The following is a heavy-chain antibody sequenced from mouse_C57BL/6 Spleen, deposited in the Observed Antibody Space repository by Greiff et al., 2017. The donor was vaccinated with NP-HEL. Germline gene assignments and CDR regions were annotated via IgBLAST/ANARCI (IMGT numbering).Heavy chain of an antibody. D-gene: IGHD2-1*01. Sequence: ESGPGLVKPSQSLSLTCSVTGYSITSGYYWNWIRQFPGNKLEWMGYISYDGSNNYNPSLKNRISITRDTSKNQFFLKLNSVTTEDTATYYCARDAGNFPFDYWGQGTTLTVSS. CDR1: GYSITSGYY. CDR2: ISYDGSN. V-gene: IGHV3-6*01. CDR3: ARDAGNFPFDY. J-gene: IGHJ2*01.